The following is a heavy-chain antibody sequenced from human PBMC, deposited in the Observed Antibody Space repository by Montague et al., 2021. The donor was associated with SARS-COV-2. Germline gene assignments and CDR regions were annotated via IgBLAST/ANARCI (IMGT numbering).Heavy chain of an antibody. CDR1: GGSISSSSYY. V-gene: IGHV4-39*01. Sequence: SETLSLTCNVSGGSISSSSYYWGWIRQPPGKGLEWIGSIYYSGSTYYNPSLKSRVTISVDTSKNQFSLKLSSVAAADTAVYYCASPTYYYDSSGSDAFDIWGQGTMVTVSS. CDR3: ASPTYYYDSSGSDAFDI. J-gene: IGHJ3*02. CDR2: IYYSGST. D-gene: IGHD3-22*01.